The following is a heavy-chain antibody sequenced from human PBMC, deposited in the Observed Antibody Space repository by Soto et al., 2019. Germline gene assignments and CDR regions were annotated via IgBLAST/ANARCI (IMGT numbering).Heavy chain of an antibody. D-gene: IGHD6-13*01. V-gene: IGHV6-1*01. CDR1: GDSVSSNSAA. J-gene: IGHJ4*02. Sequence: SQTLSLTCAISGDSVSSNSAAWNWIRQSPSRGLEWLGRTYYRSKRYNDYAVSVKSRITINPDTSKNQFSLQLNSVTPEDTAVYYCASHTPGYSSSWYEYYFDYWGQGTLVTVSS. CDR2: TYYRSKRYN. CDR3: ASHTPGYSSSWYEYYFDY.